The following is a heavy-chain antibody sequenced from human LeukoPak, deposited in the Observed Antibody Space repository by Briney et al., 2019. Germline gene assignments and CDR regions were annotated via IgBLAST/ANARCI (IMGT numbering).Heavy chain of an antibody. D-gene: IGHD3-10*01. CDR3: ATTRMVRGVPFDY. CDR1: GYTFTGYY. Sequence: GASVKVSCKASGYTFTGYYMHWVRQAPGQGLEWMGWINPNSGGTNYAQKFQGRVTMTRDTSTSTVYMELSSLRSEDTAVYYCATTRMVRGVPFDYWGQGTLVTVSS. J-gene: IGHJ4*02. V-gene: IGHV1-2*02. CDR2: INPNSGGT.